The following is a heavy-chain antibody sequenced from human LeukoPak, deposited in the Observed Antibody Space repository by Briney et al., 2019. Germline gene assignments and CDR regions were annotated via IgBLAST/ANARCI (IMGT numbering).Heavy chain of an antibody. CDR1: GFTFSSYG. CDR3: AKGSHYDILTGEFDY. J-gene: IGHJ4*02. D-gene: IGHD3-9*01. CDR2: ISYDGSNK. V-gene: IGHV3-30*18. Sequence: GGSLRLSCAASGFTFSSYGMHWVRQAPGKGLEWVAVISYDGSNKYYADSVKGRFTISRDNSKNTLYLQMNSLRAEDTAVYYCAKGSHYDILTGEFDYWGRGTLVTVSS.